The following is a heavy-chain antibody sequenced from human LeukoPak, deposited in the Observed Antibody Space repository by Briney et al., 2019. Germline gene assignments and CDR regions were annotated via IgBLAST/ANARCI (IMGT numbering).Heavy chain of an antibody. J-gene: IGHJ4*02. Sequence: GGSLRLSCVGPGFTFRSHAMSWVRQAPEKGLELVSGIYENGGTTYYADSVKGRFSISRDNSKNTLYLQMDSLRGEDTAVYYCAKDFRIGYSAHFDYWGQGALVTVSS. CDR1: GFTFRSHA. CDR2: IYENGGTT. V-gene: IGHV3-23*01. CDR3: AKDFRIGYSAHFDY. D-gene: IGHD2-21*01.